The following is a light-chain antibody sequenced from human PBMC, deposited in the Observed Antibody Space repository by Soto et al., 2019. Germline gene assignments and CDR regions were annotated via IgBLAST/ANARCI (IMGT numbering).Light chain of an antibody. Sequence: QSVLTQSPSASASLGASVKLTCTLSSGHSSYAIAWHQQQPGKGPRFLMKLNSDGSHNKGDGIPNRFSGSSSGAERYLTISSLQSEDEADYYCQTWGTGVRVFGAGTQLTVL. CDR2: LNSDGSH. V-gene: IGLV4-69*01. CDR3: QTWGTGVRV. J-gene: IGLJ2*01. CDR1: SGHSSYA.